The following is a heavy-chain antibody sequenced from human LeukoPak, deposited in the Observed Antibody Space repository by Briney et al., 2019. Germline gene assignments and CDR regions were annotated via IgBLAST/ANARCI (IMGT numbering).Heavy chain of an antibody. Sequence: GGSLRLSCVASGFTFSSYWIHWVRQAPGKGLVWVSRINSDGGSTDYADSVKGRFTISRENAKNTLYLQMNSLRAEDTAVYYCATFGVIVRNDYFDYWGQGALVAVSS. CDR2: INSDGGST. CDR3: ATFGVIVRNDYFDY. CDR1: GFTFSSYW. J-gene: IGHJ4*02. V-gene: IGHV3-74*01. D-gene: IGHD3-3*01.